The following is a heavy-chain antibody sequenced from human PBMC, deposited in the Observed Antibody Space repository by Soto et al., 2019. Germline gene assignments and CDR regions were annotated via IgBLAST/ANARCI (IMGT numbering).Heavy chain of an antibody. J-gene: IGHJ4*02. D-gene: IGHD3-16*01. CDR2: IYYSGST. Sequence: QVHLQESGPGLVKPSETLSLTCTVSVDSVSSYYWTWIRQPPGKGLEWIGYIYYSGSTNYNPSLKSRVTISIDMSKKQFSLRLTSVTAADTAMYYCATSSTYWGRHFDYWGQGTLATLSS. V-gene: IGHV4-59*02. CDR1: VDSVSSYY. CDR3: ATSSTYWGRHFDY.